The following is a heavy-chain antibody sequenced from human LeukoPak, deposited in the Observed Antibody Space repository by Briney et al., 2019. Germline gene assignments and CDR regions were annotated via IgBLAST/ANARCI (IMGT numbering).Heavy chain of an antibody. CDR2: IYSGGST. J-gene: IGHJ4*02. CDR1: GFTVSSNY. V-gene: IGHV3-53*01. D-gene: IGHD3-22*01. Sequence: GGSLRLSCAASGFTVSSNYMSWVRQAPGKGLEWVSVIYSGGSTYYADSVKGRFTISRDNSKNTLYLQMSSLRVEDTAVYYCARRHYYDSSAPGYWGQGTLVTVSS. CDR3: ARRHYYDSSAPGY.